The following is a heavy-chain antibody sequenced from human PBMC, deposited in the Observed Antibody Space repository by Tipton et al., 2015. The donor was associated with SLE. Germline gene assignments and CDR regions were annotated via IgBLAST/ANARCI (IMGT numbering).Heavy chain of an antibody. J-gene: IGHJ4*02. Sequence: TLSLTCSVYDGSFSGYYWTWIRQPPGKGLEWIGEINHSGSTNYNPSLKSRVTISIDTSKNQFSLKLRSVTAADTAIYYCAREGGGPDYWGQGTLFTVSS. V-gene: IGHV4-34*01. CDR3: AREGGGPDY. CDR1: DGSFSGYY. D-gene: IGHD1-26*01. CDR2: INHSGST.